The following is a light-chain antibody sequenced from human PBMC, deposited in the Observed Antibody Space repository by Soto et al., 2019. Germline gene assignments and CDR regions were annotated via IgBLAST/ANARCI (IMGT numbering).Light chain of an antibody. CDR1: QRVSNYY. V-gene: IGKV3-20*01. Sequence: EVVLTQSPGTLSLSPGERATLSCRASQRVSNYYFAWYQQKPGQSPRLLIFGSSDRATGIPDRFSGSGSGTDFTLTISRMEPEDFAVYYCQQYGSSPPYTFGQGTKLEIK. J-gene: IGKJ2*01. CDR3: QQYGSSPPYT. CDR2: GSS.